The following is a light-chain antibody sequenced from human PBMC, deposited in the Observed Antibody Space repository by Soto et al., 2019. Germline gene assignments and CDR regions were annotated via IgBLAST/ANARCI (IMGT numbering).Light chain of an antibody. CDR3: CSYAGTSSYI. CDR2: DVS. CDR1: SNDVSTYDY. J-gene: IGLJ1*01. V-gene: IGLV2-11*01. Sequence: QSALTQPRSVSGSPGQSVTISCTGTSNDVSTYDYVSWYQQHPGRAPKLIIYDVSKRPSGVPDRFSGSKSGNTASLTISGLQAEDEADYYCCSYAGTSSYIFGTGTKVTVL.